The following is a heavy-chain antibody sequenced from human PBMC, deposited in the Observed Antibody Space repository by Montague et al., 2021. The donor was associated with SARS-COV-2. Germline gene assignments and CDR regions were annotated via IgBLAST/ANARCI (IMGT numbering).Heavy chain of an antibody. CDR3: AHRPSIAAAGTFRFDP. CDR1: GFSLSTSGVG. D-gene: IGHD6-13*01. J-gene: IGHJ5*02. Sequence: PALVKPTQTLTLTCTFSGFSLSTSGVGVGWIRQPPGKALEWLALIYWDDDKRYSPSLKSRLTITKDTSKNQVVLTMTNMDPVDTAIYYCAHRPSIAAAGTFRFDPWGQGTLVTVSS. V-gene: IGHV2-5*02. CDR2: IYWDDDK.